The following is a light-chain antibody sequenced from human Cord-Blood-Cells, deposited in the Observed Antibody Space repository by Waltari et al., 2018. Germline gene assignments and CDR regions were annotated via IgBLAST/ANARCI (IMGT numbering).Light chain of an antibody. J-gene: IGKJ5*01. CDR1: QSISSY. V-gene: IGKV1-39*01. CDR3: QQSYSTPIS. Sequence: DIQITQSPSSLSASVGDRVTITCRASQSISSYLNWYQKKPGKAPKLLIYAASSLQSVVPSRFSGSGSGTDFTLTISSLQPEDFATYYCQQSYSTPISFGQGTRLEIK. CDR2: AAS.